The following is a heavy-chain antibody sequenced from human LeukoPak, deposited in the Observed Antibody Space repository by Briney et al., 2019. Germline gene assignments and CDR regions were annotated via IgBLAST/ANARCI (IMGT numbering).Heavy chain of an antibody. D-gene: IGHD1-1*01. V-gene: IGHV1-2*02. CDR2: LNPNSGGT. CDR1: GYTFTGYY. CDR3: ARDNAQLERRYYYYYGMDV. Sequence: ASVKVSCKASGYTFTGYYMHWVRQAPGQGLEWMGWLNPNSGGTNYAQKFQGRVTMTRDTSISTAYMELSRLRSDDTAVYYCARDNAQLERRYYYYYGMDVWGQGTTVTVSS. J-gene: IGHJ6*02.